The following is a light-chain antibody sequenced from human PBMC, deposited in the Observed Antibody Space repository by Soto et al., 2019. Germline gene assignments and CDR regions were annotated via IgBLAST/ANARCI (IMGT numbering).Light chain of an antibody. V-gene: IGKV1-5*03. CDR3: QQYNSYSWT. Sequence: EIQMTQSPSTLSASVGDRVTITCRASQNINDWLAWYQQKPGKAPQLLMSRATNLQTGVPSRFSGSGSGTEFTLTISSLQPDDFATYSCQQYNSYSWTFGQGTKVEIK. CDR2: RAT. CDR1: QNINDW. J-gene: IGKJ1*01.